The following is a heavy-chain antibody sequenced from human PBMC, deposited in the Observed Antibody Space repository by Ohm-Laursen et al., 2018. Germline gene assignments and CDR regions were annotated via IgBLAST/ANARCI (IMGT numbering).Heavy chain of an antibody. Sequence: SLRLSCAASGFTVSDACMSWVRQAPGKGLEYVGRIKSKAAGGTREYAEPVKGRFTILRDDSKNTLSLQMNSLKTEDTGVYYCSTDHFSWGQGTLVTVPS. CDR2: IKSKAAGGTR. V-gene: IGHV3-15*01. J-gene: IGHJ5*02. CDR1: GFTVSDAC. CDR3: STDHFS. D-gene: IGHD2/OR15-2a*01.